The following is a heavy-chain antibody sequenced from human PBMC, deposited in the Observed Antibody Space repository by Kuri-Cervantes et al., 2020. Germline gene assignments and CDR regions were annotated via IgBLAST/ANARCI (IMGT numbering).Heavy chain of an antibody. D-gene: IGHD3-9*01. Sequence: SETLSLTCTVSGYSISSGYYWGWIRQPPGKGLEWIGSIYHSGSTYYNPSLKSRVTISVDTPKNQFSLKLSSVTAADTAVYYCARAPFDWRFDYWGQGTLVTVSS. CDR1: GYSISSGYY. CDR2: IYHSGST. J-gene: IGHJ4*02. CDR3: ARAPFDWRFDY. V-gene: IGHV4-38-2*02.